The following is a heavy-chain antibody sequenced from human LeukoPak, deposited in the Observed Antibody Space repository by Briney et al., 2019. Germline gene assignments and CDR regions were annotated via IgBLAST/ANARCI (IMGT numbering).Heavy chain of an antibody. J-gene: IGHJ4*02. CDR3: ARDPEGHGNYFDY. CDR2: IHTSGST. Sequence: SETLSLTCTDSGGSISSYFCTWIRQPAGKGLEWIGRIHTSGSTNYNPSLKSRVTMSVDTSKNQFSLKLSSVTAADTAVYYCARDPEGHGNYFDYWGQGALVTVSS. V-gene: IGHV4-4*07. D-gene: IGHD1-14*01. CDR1: GGSISSYF.